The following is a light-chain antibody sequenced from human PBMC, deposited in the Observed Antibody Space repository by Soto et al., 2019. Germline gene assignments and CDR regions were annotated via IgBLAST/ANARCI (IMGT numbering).Light chain of an antibody. V-gene: IGKV3-11*01. J-gene: IGKJ1*01. Sequence: EIVLTQSPATLSLSPGERATLSCRASQSIASYLAWYQHKPGQAPRLLFYDASNRATGIPVRFSGSGSGTDFTLIISRLEPEDFAVDDCQQYNNWPRTFGQGTKVDIK. CDR2: DAS. CDR1: QSIASY. CDR3: QQYNNWPRT.